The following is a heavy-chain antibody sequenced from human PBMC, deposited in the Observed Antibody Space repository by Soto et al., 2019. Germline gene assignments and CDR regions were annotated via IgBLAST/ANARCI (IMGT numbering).Heavy chain of an antibody. CDR1: GFTFSRYA. D-gene: IGHD6-19*01. J-gene: IGHJ5*02. Sequence: GAPLRLSCAASGFTFSRYAMSWVRPAPGKGLEWVSTISGDGSNTYYADSVKGRFAFSRDSSKNTLNLQMNSLRAEDTAIYYCAKKSNVAGSRLWFDPWGQGTLVTVSS. CDR2: ISGDGSNT. V-gene: IGHV3-23*01. CDR3: AKKSNVAGSRLWFDP.